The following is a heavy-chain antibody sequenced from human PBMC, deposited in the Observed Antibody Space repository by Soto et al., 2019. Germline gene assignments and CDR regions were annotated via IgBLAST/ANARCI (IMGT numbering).Heavy chain of an antibody. CDR3: AKAPRGRWFGDYYYYYMDV. J-gene: IGHJ6*03. V-gene: IGHV3-9*01. Sequence: ESGGGLVQPGRSLRLSCAASGFTFDDYAMHWVRQAPGKGLEWVSGISWNSGSIGYADSVKGRFTISRDNAKNSLYLQMNSLRAEDTALYYCAKAPRGRWFGDYYYYYMDVWGKGTTVTVSS. CDR2: ISWNSGSI. CDR1: GFTFDDYA. D-gene: IGHD3-10*01.